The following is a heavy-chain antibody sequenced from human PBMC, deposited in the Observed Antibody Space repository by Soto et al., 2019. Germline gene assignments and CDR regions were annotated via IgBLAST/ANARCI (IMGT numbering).Heavy chain of an antibody. Sequence: PSETLSLTCAVSGGSISSGGYSWSWIRQPPGKGLEWIGYIYHSGSTYYNPSLKSRVTISVDRSKNQFSLKLSSVTAADTAVYYCARVRPGYSRAFDIWGQGTMVTVSS. V-gene: IGHV4-30-2*01. CDR3: ARVRPGYSRAFDI. CDR2: IYHSGST. CDR1: GGSISSGGYS. D-gene: IGHD2-15*01. J-gene: IGHJ3*02.